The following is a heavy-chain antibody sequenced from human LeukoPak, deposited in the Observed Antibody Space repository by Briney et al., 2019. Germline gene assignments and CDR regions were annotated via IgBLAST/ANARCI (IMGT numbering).Heavy chain of an antibody. Sequence: GESLKISCKGSGYTFTSSWIGWVRQMPGKGLEWIAIVYPGDSDTRYSPSFQGQVTISADKSISTAYLQWSSLKASDTAMYYCARRGGSLNYFVYWGQGTLVTVSS. V-gene: IGHV5-51*01. D-gene: IGHD1-26*01. CDR2: VYPGDSDT. J-gene: IGHJ4*02. CDR1: GYTFTSSW. CDR3: ARRGGSLNYFVY.